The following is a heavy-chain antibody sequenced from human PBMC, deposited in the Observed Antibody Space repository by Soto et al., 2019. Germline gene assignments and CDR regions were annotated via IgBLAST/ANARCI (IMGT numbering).Heavy chain of an antibody. Sequence: QVQLVESGGGVVQPGRSLRLSCAASGFTFSSYGMHWVRQAPGKGLEWVAVIWYDGSNKYYADSVKGRFTISRDNSKNTLYLQMNSLRAEDTAVYYCAALWFGESTDAFDIWDQGTMVTVSS. D-gene: IGHD3-10*01. CDR1: GFTFSSYG. CDR2: IWYDGSNK. CDR3: AALWFGESTDAFDI. J-gene: IGHJ3*02. V-gene: IGHV3-33*08.